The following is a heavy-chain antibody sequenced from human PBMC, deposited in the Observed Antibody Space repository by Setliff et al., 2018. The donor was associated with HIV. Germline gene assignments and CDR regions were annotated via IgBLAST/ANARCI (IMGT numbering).Heavy chain of an antibody. CDR1: GYSFTSYW. CDR3: ARCSGSYPCDGMDV. J-gene: IGHJ6*02. D-gene: IGHD1-26*01. Sequence: GESLKISCKASGYSFTSYWIGWVRQMPGKGLEWMGIIYPADSDTRYSPSFQGQVTISADKSIATAYLQWNNLKASDTALYYCARCSGSYPCDGMDVWGQGTTVTVSS. CDR2: IYPADSDT. V-gene: IGHV5-51*01.